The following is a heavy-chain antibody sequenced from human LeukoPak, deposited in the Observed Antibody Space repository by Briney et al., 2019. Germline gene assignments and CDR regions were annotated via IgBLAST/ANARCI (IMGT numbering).Heavy chain of an antibody. CDR1: GYTFTGYY. J-gene: IGHJ6*02. CDR2: INPNSGGT. D-gene: IGHD5-24*01. V-gene: IGHV1-2*02. CDR3: AILGGMATIAGESRALTKTDPRYYYGMDV. Sequence: ASVKVSCKASGYTFTGYYMHWVRQAPGQGLEWMGWINPNSGGTNYAQKFQGRVTMTRDTSISTAYMELSRLRSDDTAVYYCAILGGMATIAGESRALTKTDPRYYYGMDVWGQGTTVTVSS.